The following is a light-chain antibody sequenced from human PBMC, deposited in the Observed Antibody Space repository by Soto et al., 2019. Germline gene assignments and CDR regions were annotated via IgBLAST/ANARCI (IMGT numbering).Light chain of an antibody. V-gene: IGLV1-40*01. CDR1: SSIIGTGYD. Sequence: QAVVTQPPSVSGAPGQRVTISCTGSSSIIGTGYDVHWYQQLPGTAPKLVIFGNINRPSGVPDRFSGSKSGTSASLAISGLQAEDEADYYCQSYDSSLSGPYVVFGGGTKVTVL. J-gene: IGLJ2*01. CDR2: GNI. CDR3: QSYDSSLSGPYVV.